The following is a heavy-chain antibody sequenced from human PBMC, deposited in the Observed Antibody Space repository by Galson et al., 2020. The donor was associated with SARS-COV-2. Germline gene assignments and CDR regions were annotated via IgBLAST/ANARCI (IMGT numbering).Heavy chain of an antibody. CDR2: ISYDGNDK. Sequence: GESLKISCAASGFTFSDYAMHWVRQAPGKGLEWVAVISYDGNDKKYADSVKGRFTISRDNSKNTLYVQMNSLRAEDTAVFYCAREALDSSGYYYEGYFDYWGQGTWSPSPQ. CDR1: GFTFSDYA. D-gene: IGHD3-22*01. V-gene: IGHV3-30*01. CDR3: AREALDSSGYYYEGYFDY. J-gene: IGHJ4*02.